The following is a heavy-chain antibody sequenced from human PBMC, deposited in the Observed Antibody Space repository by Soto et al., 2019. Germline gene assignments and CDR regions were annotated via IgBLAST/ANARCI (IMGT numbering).Heavy chain of an antibody. D-gene: IGHD6-13*01. CDR3: AGPTISYSSSWYYFDY. V-gene: IGHV1-18*01. Sequence: ASVKVSCKASGYTFTSYGISWVRQAPGQGLEWMGWISAYNGNTNYAQKLQGRVTMTTDTSTSTAYMELRSLGSDDTAVYYCAGPTISYSSSWYYFDYWGQGTLVTVSS. CDR2: ISAYNGNT. CDR1: GYTFTSYG. J-gene: IGHJ4*02.